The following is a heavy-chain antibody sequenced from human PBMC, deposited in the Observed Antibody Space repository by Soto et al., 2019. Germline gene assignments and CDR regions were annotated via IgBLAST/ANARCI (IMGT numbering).Heavy chain of an antibody. Sequence: SGGSLRLSCAASGFTFDDFAMHWVRQAPGKGLEWVSGISWNSGSIGYADSVKGRFTISRDNAKNSLYLQMNSLRAEDTALYYCANLVAIGYFDYWGQGT. J-gene: IGHJ4*02. D-gene: IGHD5-12*01. CDR1: GFTFDDFA. V-gene: IGHV3-9*01. CDR3: ANLVAIGYFDY. CDR2: ISWNSGSI.